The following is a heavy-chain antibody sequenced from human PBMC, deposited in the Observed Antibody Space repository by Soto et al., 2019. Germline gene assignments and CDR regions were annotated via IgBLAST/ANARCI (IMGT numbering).Heavy chain of an antibody. V-gene: IGHV3-13*01. CDR1: GFTFRSYG. Sequence: GGSLRLSCAASGFTFRSYGMHWVRQSPGKGLEWVAVIKSAGDTYYPGSVKGRFTISREKAKNSLYLQMNSLSAGDTAVYYCARELHGGSYGMDVWGQGTTVTVSS. CDR3: ARELHGGSYGMDV. J-gene: IGHJ6*02. CDR2: IKSAGDT.